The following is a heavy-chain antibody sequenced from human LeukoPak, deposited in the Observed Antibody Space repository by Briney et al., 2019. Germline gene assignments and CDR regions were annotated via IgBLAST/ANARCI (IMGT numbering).Heavy chain of an antibody. V-gene: IGHV5-10-1*01. CDR3: ARIPLDSSGYYYAGDGFDI. D-gene: IGHD3-22*01. CDR2: IEPSDSYT. CDR1: GYSFTSYW. J-gene: IGHJ3*02. Sequence: GESLKISCKGSGYSFTSYWITWVRQMPGKGLEWMGKIEPSDSYTNYSPSLQGHVTISADKSISTAYLQWSSLKASDTAMYYCARIPLDSSGYYYAGDGFDIWGQGTMVTVSS.